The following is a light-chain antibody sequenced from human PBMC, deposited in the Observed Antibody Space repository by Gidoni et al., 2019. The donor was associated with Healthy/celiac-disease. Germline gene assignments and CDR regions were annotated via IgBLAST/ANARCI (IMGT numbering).Light chain of an antibody. Sequence: DIKMTQSPSSLSASVGDRGTITCRASQSISSYLNWYQQKPGKAPKLLIYAASSLQGGVPSRFCGSGSGTDFTLPISSLQPADFATYYCQQSYSTPFTFGPGTKVDIK. CDR2: AAS. J-gene: IGKJ3*01. CDR3: QQSYSTPFT. V-gene: IGKV1-39*01. CDR1: QSISSY.